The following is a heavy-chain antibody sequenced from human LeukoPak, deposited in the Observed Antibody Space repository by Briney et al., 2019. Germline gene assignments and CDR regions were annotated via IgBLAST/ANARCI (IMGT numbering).Heavy chain of an antibody. D-gene: IGHD2-15*01. CDR1: GFTFSNYA. CDR3: VKDVGVVVAAYYFDY. Sequence: GGSLRLSCSASGFTFSNYAMHWVRQAPGKGLEYVSAISSNGGSTYYPDSVKGRFTISRDNSKNTLYLQMSSLRAEDTAVYYCVKDVGVVVAAYYFDYWGRGTLVTVSS. CDR2: ISSNGGST. J-gene: IGHJ4*02. V-gene: IGHV3-64D*06.